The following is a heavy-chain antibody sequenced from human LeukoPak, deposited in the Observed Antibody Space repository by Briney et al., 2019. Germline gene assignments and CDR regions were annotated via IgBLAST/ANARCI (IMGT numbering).Heavy chain of an antibody. CDR3: ARGSSYYNF. V-gene: IGHV5-51*01. Sequence: GESLKISCKGSGYTFTNFWIGWVRQMPGKGLEWMGIIHPGDSDTRYSPSFQGQVTISADKSLSTAYLQWSSLQASDTAMYYCARGSSYYNFWGQGTLATVSS. CDR2: IHPGDSDT. CDR1: GYTFTNFW. J-gene: IGHJ4*02. D-gene: IGHD1-26*01.